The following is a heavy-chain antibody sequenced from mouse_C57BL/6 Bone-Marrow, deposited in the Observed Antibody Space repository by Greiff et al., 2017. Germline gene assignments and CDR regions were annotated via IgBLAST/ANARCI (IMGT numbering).Heavy chain of an antibody. CDR1: GYSLTSYG. CDR2: ILGGGST. Sequence: VQLVESGPGLVAPSQSLSLTCTVSGYSLTSYGVDWVRQPPGQGLEWLGVILGGGSTNYNSALMSRLSISKDNSKSQVFLKMNSLQTYDPTMYYCATHGDSYWYIDVWGKGTTVTVSS. J-gene: IGHJ1*03. V-gene: IGHV2-9*01. CDR3: ATHGDSYWYIDV.